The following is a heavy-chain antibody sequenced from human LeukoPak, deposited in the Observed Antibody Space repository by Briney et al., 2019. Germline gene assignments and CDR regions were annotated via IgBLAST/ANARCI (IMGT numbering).Heavy chain of an antibody. CDR1: GYTFTNYG. Sequence: GASVKVPCKASGYTFTNYGLSWVRQAPGQGLEWMGRISAYNGNTNYAQKLQGRVTMTTDTSTSTAYMELRSLRSDDTAVYYCARALGGRGSGWSRGAFDIWGQGTMVTVSS. D-gene: IGHD6-19*01. CDR2: ISAYNGNT. J-gene: IGHJ3*02. V-gene: IGHV1-18*01. CDR3: ARALGGRGSGWSRGAFDI.